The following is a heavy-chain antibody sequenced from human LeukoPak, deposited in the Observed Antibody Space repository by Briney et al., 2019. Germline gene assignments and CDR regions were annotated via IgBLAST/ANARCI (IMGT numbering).Heavy chain of an antibody. CDR2: IYPGDSDT. V-gene: IGHV5-51*01. CDR3: ARLRASKVAPDAFDI. Sequence: GESLKISCKGSGYSFTSYWIGWVRQMPGKGLEWMGIIYPGDSDTRYSPSFQGQVTISADKSISTAYLQWSSLKASDTAMYYCARLRASKVAPDAFDIWGQGTMVTVSS. J-gene: IGHJ3*02. CDR1: GYSFTSYW. D-gene: IGHD2-15*01.